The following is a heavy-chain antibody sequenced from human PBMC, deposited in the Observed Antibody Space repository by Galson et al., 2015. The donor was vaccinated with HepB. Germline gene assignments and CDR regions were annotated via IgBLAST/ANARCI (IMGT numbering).Heavy chain of an antibody. J-gene: IGHJ4*02. D-gene: IGHD1-1*01. Sequence: SLRLSCAASGFTFSSFTMNWVRQTPGMGLEWLSYISFSNSITDYADSVKGRFTISRDNAKNSLYLQMNNLGVEDTGVYYCARDSLWSFDYWGLGTLVTVSS. V-gene: IGHV3-48*01. CDR1: GFTFSSFT. CDR2: ISFSNSIT. CDR3: ARDSLWSFDY.